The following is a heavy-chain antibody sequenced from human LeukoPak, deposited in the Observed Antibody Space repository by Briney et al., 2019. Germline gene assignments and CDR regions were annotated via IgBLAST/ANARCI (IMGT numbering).Heavy chain of an antibody. Sequence: ASVKVSCKASGGTFISYAISWVRQAPGQGLEWMGGIIPIFGTANYAQKFQGRVTITADESTSTAYMELSSLRSEDTAVYYCARDIPMVRGDEGLDPWGQGTLVTVSS. V-gene: IGHV1-69*13. CDR2: IIPIFGTA. D-gene: IGHD3-10*01. J-gene: IGHJ5*02. CDR1: GGTFISYA. CDR3: ARDIPMVRGDEGLDP.